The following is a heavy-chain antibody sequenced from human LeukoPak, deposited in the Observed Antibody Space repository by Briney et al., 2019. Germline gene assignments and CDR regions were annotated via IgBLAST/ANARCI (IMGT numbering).Heavy chain of an antibody. Sequence: PGGSLRLSCAASGFTFSSYAMHWVRQAPGKGLEWVAVISYDGSNKYYADSVKGRFTISRDNSKNTLYLRMNSLRAEDTAVYYCARDEKAYGIYYFDYWGQGTLVTVSS. V-gene: IGHV3-30*04. CDR2: ISYDGSNK. CDR3: ARDEKAYGIYYFDY. D-gene: IGHD3-10*01. J-gene: IGHJ4*02. CDR1: GFTFSSYA.